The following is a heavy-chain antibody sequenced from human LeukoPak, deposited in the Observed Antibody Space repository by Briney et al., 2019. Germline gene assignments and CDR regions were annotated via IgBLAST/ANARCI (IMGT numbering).Heavy chain of an antibody. CDR3: ARPYSNSSLDAFDI. CDR2: INHSGST. CDR1: GGSFSGYY. Sequence: SETLSLTCAVYGGSFSGYYWSWIRQPPGKGLEWIGEINHSGSTNYNPSLKSRVTISVDTSKNQFSLNVRTVTAADTAVYYCARPYSNSSLDAFDIWGQGTMVTVSS. D-gene: IGHD6-6*01. J-gene: IGHJ3*02. V-gene: IGHV4-34*01.